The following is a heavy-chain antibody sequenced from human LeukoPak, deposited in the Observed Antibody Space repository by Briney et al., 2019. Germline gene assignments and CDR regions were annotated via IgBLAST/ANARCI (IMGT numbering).Heavy chain of an antibody. CDR2: TNWNSGSI. CDR3: AKDNRGTYSRFDY. V-gene: IGHV3-9*01. D-gene: IGHD1-26*01. J-gene: IGHJ4*02. Sequence: QAGGSLRLSCAASGFTFDDYAMHWVRQAPGKGLEWVSGTNWNSGSIGYADSVKGRFTISRDNAKNSLYLQMNSLRAEDTALYYCAKDNRGTYSRFDYWGQGTLVTVS. CDR1: GFTFDDYA.